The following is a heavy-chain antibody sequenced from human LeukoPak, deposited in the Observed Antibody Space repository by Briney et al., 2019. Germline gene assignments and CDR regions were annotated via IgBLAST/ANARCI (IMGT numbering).Heavy chain of an antibody. CDR2: IYYSGST. CDR3: AKYCSSTSCYRLGGGSAFDI. V-gene: IGHV4-39*07. D-gene: IGHD2-2*01. J-gene: IGHJ3*02. CDR1: GGSISSSSYY. Sequence: SETLSLTCTVSGGSISSSSYYWGWIRQPPGKGLEWIGSIYYSGSTYYNPSLKSRVTISVDTSKNQFSLKLSSVTAADTAVYYCAKYCSSTSCYRLGGGSAFDIWGQGTLVTVSS.